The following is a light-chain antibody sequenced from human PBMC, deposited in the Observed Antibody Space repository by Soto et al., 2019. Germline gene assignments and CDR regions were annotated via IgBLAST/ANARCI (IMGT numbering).Light chain of an antibody. J-gene: IGKJ1*01. CDR1: QSISSW. CDR3: QQYNSYSWT. V-gene: IGKV1-5*01. Sequence: DIPVNHSPSTLSASVGDRVTITCLASQSISSWLAWYQQKPGKAPKLLIYDASSLESGVPSRFSGSGSGTEFTLTISSLQPDDFATYYCQQYNSYSWTFGQGTKVDIK. CDR2: DAS.